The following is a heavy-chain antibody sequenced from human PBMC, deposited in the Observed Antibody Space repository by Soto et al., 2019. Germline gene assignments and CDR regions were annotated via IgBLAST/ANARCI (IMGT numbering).Heavy chain of an antibody. Sequence: GGSLRLSCAASGFTFSTYAMIWVRQAPGKGLEWVSVITGSGSNKYYADSVKGRFTISRDTSKNTLYLQMNSLRAEDTAVYYCARAYEGDYFDYWGQGTLVTVSS. J-gene: IGHJ4*02. CDR3: ARAYEGDYFDY. CDR2: ITGSGSNK. D-gene: IGHD3-16*01. CDR1: GFTFSTYA. V-gene: IGHV3-23*01.